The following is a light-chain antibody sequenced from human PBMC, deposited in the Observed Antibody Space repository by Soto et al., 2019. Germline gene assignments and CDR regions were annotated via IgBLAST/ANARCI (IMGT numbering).Light chain of an antibody. J-gene: IGKJ3*01. V-gene: IGKV1-33*01. CDR3: QQFHNFPPT. CDR1: QDISNY. Sequence: DIQMTQSPSSLSASVGDRVTITCQASQDISNYLNWYQQKPGKPPNLLIYDASTLKSGVTSRFSGSRSGTNFTFTITGLQPDDIATYYCQQFHNFPPTFGPGTKV. CDR2: DAS.